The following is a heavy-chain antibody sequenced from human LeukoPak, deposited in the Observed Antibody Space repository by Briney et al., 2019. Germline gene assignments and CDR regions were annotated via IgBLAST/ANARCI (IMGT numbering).Heavy chain of an antibody. CDR2: ISGSGGST. Sequence: PGGSLRLSCAASGFTFSSYAMSWVRQAPGKGLEWVSAISGSGGSTYYADPVKGRFTISRDNSKNTLYLQMNSLRAEDTAVYYCAKAKWLVGEEFNYWGQGTLVTVSS. CDR3: AKAKWLVGEEFNY. CDR1: GFTFSSYA. D-gene: IGHD6-19*01. J-gene: IGHJ4*02. V-gene: IGHV3-23*01.